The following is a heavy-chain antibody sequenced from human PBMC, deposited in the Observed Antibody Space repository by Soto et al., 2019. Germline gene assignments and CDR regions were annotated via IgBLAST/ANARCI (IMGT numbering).Heavy chain of an antibody. V-gene: IGHV4-61*03. CDR1: GGSVSNASFY. D-gene: IGHD3-22*01. J-gene: IGHJ2*01. CDR2: IFYTGVT. Sequence: QVQLQESGPGLVKPSETLSLTCSVSGGSVSNASFYWTWIRQAPGTGLEYIGYIFYTGVTNYNPSLSSRVTTSLDTSKTHFSLKLNSMTAADTAVYYCVRVLDSSWYADLWGRGTLVTVSS. CDR3: VRVLDSSWYADL.